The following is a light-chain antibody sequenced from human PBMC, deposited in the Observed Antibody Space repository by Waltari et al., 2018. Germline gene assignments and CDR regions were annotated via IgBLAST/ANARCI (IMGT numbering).Light chain of an antibody. V-gene: IGLV2-11*01. CDR2: DVN. Sequence: QSALTQPRSVSGSPGQSVPLSCTGTSRDIGAFDFVSWYQQYPGQAPKLMIYDVNKRPPGVPDRFSASKSGNTASLTISGLLNEDEADYYCCSYAGADTSVLFGGGTTVTVL. CDR3: CSYAGADTSVL. J-gene: IGLJ2*01. CDR1: SRDIGAFDF.